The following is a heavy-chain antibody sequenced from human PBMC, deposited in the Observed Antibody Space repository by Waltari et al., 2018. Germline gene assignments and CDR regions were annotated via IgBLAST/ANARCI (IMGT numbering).Heavy chain of an antibody. Sequence: QVQLVQSGAEVKKPGASVKVSCKASGYTFTSYAMHWVRQAPGQRLEWMGWINAGNGKTKYSQKFQGRVTITRDTSASTAYMELSSLRSEDTAVYYCARERSYYDSSGYYYEGGIFDYWGQGTLVTVSS. V-gene: IGHV1-3*01. CDR2: INAGNGKT. D-gene: IGHD3-22*01. J-gene: IGHJ4*02. CDR3: ARERSYYDSSGYYYEGGIFDY. CDR1: GYTFTSYA.